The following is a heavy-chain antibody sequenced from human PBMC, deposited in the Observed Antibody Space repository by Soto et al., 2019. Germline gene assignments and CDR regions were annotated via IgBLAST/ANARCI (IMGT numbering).Heavy chain of an antibody. Sequence: VASVKVSCKASGYTFTSYGISWVRQAPGQGLEWMGWISAYNGNTNYAQKLQGRVTMTTDTSTSTAYMELRSLRSDDTAVYYCARGRIMITFGGVIVPPDYWGQGTLVTVSS. J-gene: IGHJ4*02. D-gene: IGHD3-16*02. V-gene: IGHV1-18*04. CDR1: GYTFTSYG. CDR2: ISAYNGNT. CDR3: ARGRIMITFGGVIVPPDY.